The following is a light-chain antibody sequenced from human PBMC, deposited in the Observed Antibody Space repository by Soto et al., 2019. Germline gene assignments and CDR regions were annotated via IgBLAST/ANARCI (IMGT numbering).Light chain of an antibody. CDR1: QSVSSGS. CDR3: QLYGSSPPIT. J-gene: IGKJ5*01. CDR2: ATS. V-gene: IGKV3-20*01. Sequence: EIVLTQSPGALPLSPGERATLSCRASQSVSSGSLAWYQQKPGQAPRLLIFATSRRATGIPDRFSGSGSETDFTVTISRLEPEDVAVYYCQLYGSSPPITFGQGIRLEMK.